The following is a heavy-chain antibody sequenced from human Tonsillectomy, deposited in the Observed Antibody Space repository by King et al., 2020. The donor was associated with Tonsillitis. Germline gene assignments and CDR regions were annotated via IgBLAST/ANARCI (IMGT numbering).Heavy chain of an antibody. CDR2: ISGSGGST. CDR3: AKDVTYYYVNSAYRHLDY. J-gene: IGHJ4*02. CDR1: TFTFSSYA. D-gene: IGHD3-22*01. Sequence: VQLVESGGTLVQPGGSLRLSCAASTFTFSSYAMSWVRQAPGKGLEWVSAISGSGGSTNYAESVKGRFTISRDNSNNTLYLQMNSLRGEDTAVYYCAKDVTYYYVNSAYRHLDYWGQGPLVTVYS. V-gene: IGHV3-23*04.